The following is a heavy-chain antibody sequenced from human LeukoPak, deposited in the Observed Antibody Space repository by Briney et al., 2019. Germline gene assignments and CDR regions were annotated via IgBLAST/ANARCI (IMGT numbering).Heavy chain of an antibody. Sequence: ASVKVSCKASGYTFTGYYMHWVRQAPGQGLEWMGWINPNSGGTNYAQKFQGRVTMTRDTSISTAYMELSWLRSDDTAVYYCARGRGTTVPSLGYWGQGTLVTVSS. CDR2: INPNSGGT. D-gene: IGHD4-17*01. CDR3: ARGRGTTVPSLGY. J-gene: IGHJ4*02. CDR1: GYTFTGYY. V-gene: IGHV1-2*02.